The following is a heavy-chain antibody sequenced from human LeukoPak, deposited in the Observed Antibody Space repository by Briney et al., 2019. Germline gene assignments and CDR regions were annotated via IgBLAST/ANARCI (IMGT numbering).Heavy chain of an antibody. V-gene: IGHV4-4*07. CDR2: IYTSGST. Sequence: SETLSLTCTVSGGSISSYYWSWIRQPAGKGLEWIGRIYTSGSTNYNPSLKSRVTMSVDTSKNQFSLKLRSVPAADTAVYYCAREHHWVTIFGVVTDYGMDVWGQGTTVTVSS. CDR3: AREHHWVTIFGVVTDYGMDV. J-gene: IGHJ6*02. D-gene: IGHD3-3*01. CDR1: GGSISSYY.